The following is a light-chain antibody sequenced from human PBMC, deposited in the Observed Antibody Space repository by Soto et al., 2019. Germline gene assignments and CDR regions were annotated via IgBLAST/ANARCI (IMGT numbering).Light chain of an antibody. Sequence: SYELTQPPSVSVAPGQTARITCGGDDIGSNSVHWYQQKPGQAPVLVVHDDNVRPSGIPERFSGSNSDNTATLTISRVEADDEADYYCQVWDNSRGYNWAFGRGTKLTVL. J-gene: IGLJ3*02. V-gene: IGLV3-21*02. CDR1: DIGSNS. CDR3: QVWDNSRGYNWA. CDR2: DDN.